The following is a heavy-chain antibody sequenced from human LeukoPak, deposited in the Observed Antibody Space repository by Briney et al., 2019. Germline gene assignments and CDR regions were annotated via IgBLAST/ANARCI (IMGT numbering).Heavy chain of an antibody. V-gene: IGHV4-31*03. CDR3: AREGYYGSGSYGPNGMDA. CDR1: GGSISSGGYY. CDR2: IYYSGST. Sequence: SQTLSLTCTVSGGSISSGGYYWSWIRQHPGKGLEWIGYIYYSGSTYYNPSLKSRVTISVDTSKNQFSLKLSSVTAADTAVYYCAREGYYGSGSYGPNGMDAWGQGTTVTVSS. J-gene: IGHJ6*02. D-gene: IGHD3-10*01.